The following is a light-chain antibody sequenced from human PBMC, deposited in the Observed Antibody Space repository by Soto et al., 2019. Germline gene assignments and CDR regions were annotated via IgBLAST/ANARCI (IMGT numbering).Light chain of an antibody. Sequence: TQSPSSLSSSVGDRATVTCRASQSVSSHLAWYQQQPGKAPKLLIYGASSRDSGIPARFGGSGSGTDFTLTISSLEPEDFAIYYCQQNDTTPPTFGQGTKVDI. CDR3: QQNDTTPPT. J-gene: IGKJ2*01. CDR1: QSVSSH. V-gene: IGKV1-39*01. CDR2: GAS.